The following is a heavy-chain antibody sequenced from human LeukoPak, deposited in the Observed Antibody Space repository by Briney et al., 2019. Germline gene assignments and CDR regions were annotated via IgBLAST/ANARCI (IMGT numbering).Heavy chain of an antibody. CDR3: VKVAVQTQVVPAAIFFDY. V-gene: IGHV3-23*01. Sequence: GGSLRLSCAASGFTFNDYAMGWVRQAPGKGLEWVSVISGSSAGIKYADSVKGRFTISRDNSKDTLYLQMNSLSAEDTAVYYCVKVAVQTQVVPAAIFFDYWGQGTLVTVSS. J-gene: IGHJ4*02. CDR1: GFTFNDYA. CDR2: ISGSSAGI. D-gene: IGHD2-2*01.